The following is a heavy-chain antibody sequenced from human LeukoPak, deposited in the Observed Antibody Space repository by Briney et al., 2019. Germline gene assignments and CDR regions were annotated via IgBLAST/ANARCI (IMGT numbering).Heavy chain of an antibody. CDR2: ISAYNGNT. CDR1: GYTFTSYG. CDR3: ARDDYVWGSYRYIDLDY. D-gene: IGHD3-16*02. V-gene: IGHV1-18*01. J-gene: IGHJ4*02. Sequence: ASVTVSCKASGYTFTSYGISWVRQAPGQGLEWMGWISAYNGNTNYAQKLQGRVTMTTDTSTSTAYMELRSLRSDDTAVYYCARDDYVWGSYRYIDLDYWGQGTLVTVSS.